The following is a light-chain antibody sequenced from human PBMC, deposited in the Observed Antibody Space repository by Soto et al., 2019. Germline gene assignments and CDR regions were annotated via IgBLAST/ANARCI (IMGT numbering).Light chain of an antibody. V-gene: IGKV3-15*01. CDR2: DAS. CDR3: HQYNKWPLT. Sequence: EIVMTQSPATLSVSPGGRATLSCRASQTVRSNLAWYQQKPGQAPGLLVYDASTRATGIPARFSGSGSGTEFSLTISSLQSEDFAVYFCHQYNKWPLTFGPGTKVDIK. CDR1: QTVRSN. J-gene: IGKJ3*01.